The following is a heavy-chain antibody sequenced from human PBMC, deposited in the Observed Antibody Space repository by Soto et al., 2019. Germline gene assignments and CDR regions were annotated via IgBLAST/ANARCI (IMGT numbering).Heavy chain of an antibody. CDR3: VVVLIIVVAASRVAGY. J-gene: IGHJ4*02. CDR2: IQSKAYGEAT. D-gene: IGHD2-15*01. V-gene: IGHV3-15*07. CDR1: GFSFDNAW. Sequence: EVQLVESGGGLLKPGGSVRLSCAASGFSFDNAWMNWVRQAPGKGLEWVGRIQSKAYGEATDYAESLKGKFTISRDDTKNTLYLQMNSLKGENSGVYYCVVVLIIVVAASRVAGYGGQGTLVTVSS.